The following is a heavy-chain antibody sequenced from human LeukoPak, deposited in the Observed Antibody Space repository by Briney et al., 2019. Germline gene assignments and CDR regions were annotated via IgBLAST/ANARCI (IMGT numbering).Heavy chain of an antibody. Sequence: SETLSLTCTVSGGSISSSSYYWGWIRQPPGKVLEWIGSIYYSGSTYYNPSLKSRVTISVDTSKNQFSLKLSSVTAADTAVYYCAILIAAALRGAFDIWGQGTMVTVSS. D-gene: IGHD6-13*01. CDR1: GGSISSSSYY. CDR2: IYYSGST. J-gene: IGHJ3*02. CDR3: AILIAAALRGAFDI. V-gene: IGHV4-39*01.